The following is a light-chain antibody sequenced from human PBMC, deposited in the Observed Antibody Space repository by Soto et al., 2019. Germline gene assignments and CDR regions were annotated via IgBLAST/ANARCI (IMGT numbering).Light chain of an antibody. CDR2: AAS. Sequence: DIQMTQSPSSVSASVGDKVMITCRASQNINTWLAWYQQKPGEAPKLLIFAASRLEKAVPSRFSGSWSGTDFNLTIRDLQTEDFATYYCQQADSVPLTFGGGTKVEIK. CDR1: QNINTW. V-gene: IGKV1D-12*01. CDR3: QQADSVPLT. J-gene: IGKJ4*01.